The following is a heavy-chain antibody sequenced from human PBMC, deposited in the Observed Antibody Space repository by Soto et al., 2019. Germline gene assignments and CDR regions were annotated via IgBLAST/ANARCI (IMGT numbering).Heavy chain of an antibody. Sequence: GGSLRLSCAASGFTFSSFWMSWVRQAPGKGLEWVANIKTDGSETHYVDSVKGRFTISRDNPKTSLFLQMNSLRVEDAAVYFCTSDRYPRFYHGSGSYPYYWGQGTPVTVSS. CDR2: IKTDGSET. CDR1: GFTFSSFW. CDR3: TSDRYPRFYHGSGSYPYY. J-gene: IGHJ4*02. V-gene: IGHV3-7*03. D-gene: IGHD3-10*01.